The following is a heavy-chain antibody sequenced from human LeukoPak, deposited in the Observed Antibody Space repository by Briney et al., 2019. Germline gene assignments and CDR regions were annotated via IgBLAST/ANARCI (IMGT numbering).Heavy chain of an antibody. Sequence: SETLSLTCTVSGDSINNYYWSWIRQPPGKALEWIGYIYYSGSTNYNPSLKSRVTISVDTSKNQFSLKLSSVTAADTAVYYCARALGGSRFGELRYFDYWGQGNLVTVSA. V-gene: IGHV4-59*01. CDR1: GDSINNYY. CDR2: IYYSGST. J-gene: IGHJ4*02. D-gene: IGHD3-10*01. CDR3: ARALGGSRFGELRYFDY.